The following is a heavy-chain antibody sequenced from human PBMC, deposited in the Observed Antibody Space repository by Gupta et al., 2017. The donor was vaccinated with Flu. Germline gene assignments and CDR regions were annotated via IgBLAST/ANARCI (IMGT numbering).Heavy chain of an antibody. Sequence: EVQLVESGGGLVKPGVSLRLSCAASGFTFSNACMSWVRQAPGKGLEWVGRIKSKTDGGTTDYAAPVKGRFTISRDDSKNTLYLQMNSLKTEDTAVYYCTTDPGTTYFLGYWGQGTLVTVSS. CDR1: GFTFSNAC. CDR2: IKSKTDGGTT. V-gene: IGHV3-15*01. CDR3: TTDPGTTYFLGY. D-gene: IGHD1-7*01. J-gene: IGHJ1*01.